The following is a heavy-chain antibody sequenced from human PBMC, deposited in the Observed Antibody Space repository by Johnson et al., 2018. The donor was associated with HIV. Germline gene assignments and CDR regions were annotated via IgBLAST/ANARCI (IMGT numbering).Heavy chain of an antibody. CDR3: AKDLRITIFGVVPPHDAFDI. Sequence: QVQLVESGGGVVQPGRSLRLFCAASGFTFNSYGMHWVRQAPGKGLEWVPFISYDGSPTYYADSVKGRFTISRANSKNTLYLQMNSLSAEDTAVYYCAKDLRITIFGVVPPHDAFDIWGQGTMVTVSS. J-gene: IGHJ3*02. CDR1: GFTFNSYG. CDR2: ISYDGSPT. D-gene: IGHD3-3*01. V-gene: IGHV3-30*18.